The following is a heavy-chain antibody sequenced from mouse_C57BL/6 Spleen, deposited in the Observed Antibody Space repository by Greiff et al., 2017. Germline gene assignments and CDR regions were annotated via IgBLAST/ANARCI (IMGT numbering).Heavy chain of an antibody. D-gene: IGHD1-1*01. V-gene: IGHV8-12*01. J-gene: IGHJ1*03. Sequence: QVTLKVCGPGILQSSQTLSLTCSFSGFSLSTSGMGVSWIRQPSGKGLEWLAHIYWDDDKRYNPSLKSRLTISKDTSRNQVFLKITSVDTADTATYYCAHRAYYYGSSPWYFDVWGTGTTVTVSS. CDR3: AHRAYYYGSSPWYFDV. CDR2: IYWDDDK. CDR1: GFSLSTSGMG.